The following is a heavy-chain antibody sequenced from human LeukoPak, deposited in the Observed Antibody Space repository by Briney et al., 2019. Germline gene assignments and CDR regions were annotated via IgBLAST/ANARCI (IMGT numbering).Heavy chain of an antibody. CDR3: ANLDYYYYGMDV. CDR1: GFTFSSYA. V-gene: IGHV3-23*01. J-gene: IGHJ6*02. Sequence: GSLRLSCAASGFTFSSYAMSWGRQPPGKGLEWVSAISGSGGSTYYADSVKGRFTISRDNSKNTPYLQMNSLRAEDTAVYYCANLDYYYYGMDVWGQGTTVTVSS. CDR2: ISGSGGST.